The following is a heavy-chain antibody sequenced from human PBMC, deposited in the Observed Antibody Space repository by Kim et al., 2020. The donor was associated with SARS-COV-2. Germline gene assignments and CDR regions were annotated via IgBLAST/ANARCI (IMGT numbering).Heavy chain of an antibody. Sequence: GGSLRLSCAASGFTFSSYGMHWVRQAPGKGLEWVAVIWYDGSNKYYADSVKGRFTISRDNSKNTLYLQMNSLRAEDTAVYYCAREGQWLAPGGFDYWGQGTLVTVSS. D-gene: IGHD6-19*01. CDR1: GFTFSSYG. CDR3: AREGQWLAPGGFDY. CDR2: IWYDGSNK. J-gene: IGHJ4*02. V-gene: IGHV3-33*01.